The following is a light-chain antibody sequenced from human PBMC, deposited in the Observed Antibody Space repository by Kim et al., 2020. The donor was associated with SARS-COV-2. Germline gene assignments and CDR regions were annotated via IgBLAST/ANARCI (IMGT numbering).Light chain of an antibody. V-gene: IGKV1-12*01. J-gene: IGKJ1*01. Sequence: IQMTQSPSSVSASVGDRVTITCRASQNINTWLAWYQQKPGKAPKLLIYAASSLQSGVPSRFSGSGSGTAFTLTITRLQPEDYATYYCQQENSISPCTFGQGTKVDIK. CDR3: QQENSISPCT. CDR1: QNINTW. CDR2: AAS.